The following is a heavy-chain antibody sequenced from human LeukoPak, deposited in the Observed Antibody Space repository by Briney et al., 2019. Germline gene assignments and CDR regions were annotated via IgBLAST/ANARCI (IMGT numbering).Heavy chain of an antibody. CDR3: ARYTVIAVAGTRVVYFDY. CDR2: IYYSGST. D-gene: IGHD6-19*01. Sequence: SETLSLTCTVSGGSISSYYWSWIRQPPGKGLEWIGYIYYSGSTNYNPSLKSRVTISVDTSKNQFSLKLSSVTAADTAVYYCARYTVIAVAGTRVVYFDYWGQGTLVTVSS. V-gene: IGHV4-59*01. CDR1: GGSISSYY. J-gene: IGHJ4*02.